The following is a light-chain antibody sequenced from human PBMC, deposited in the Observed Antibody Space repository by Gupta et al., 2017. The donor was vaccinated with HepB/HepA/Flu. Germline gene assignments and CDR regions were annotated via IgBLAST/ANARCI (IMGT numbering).Light chain of an antibody. Sequence: EIQMSTPPSSLFAFSGNTVTITCRASQRISTYLNWFQQKPGKAPELLIYAASSLQSGVPSRFSGSGSGTDFTLTISSLQPEDFATYYCQQSYGNPPTFGQGTKLEIK. J-gene: IGKJ2*01. CDR3: QQSYGNPPT. CDR1: QRISTY. V-gene: IGKV1-39*01. CDR2: AAS.